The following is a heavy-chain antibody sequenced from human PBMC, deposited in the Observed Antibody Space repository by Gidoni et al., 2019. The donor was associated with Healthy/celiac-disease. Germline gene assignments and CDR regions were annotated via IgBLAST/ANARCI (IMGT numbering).Heavy chain of an antibody. CDR3: ATGKVLRYFDWYGY. CDR2: IDPEDGET. CDR1: GYTFTDYD. J-gene: IGHJ4*02. D-gene: IGHD3-9*01. Sequence: EVQLVQSGAEVKKPGATVNISCTVSGYTFTDYDMHWVQQAPGKGLEWMGLIDPEDGETIYAEKFQGRVTITEDTSTDKAYMELSSLRSEDTAVYYCATGKVLRYFDWYGYWGQGTLVTVSS. V-gene: IGHV1-69-2*01.